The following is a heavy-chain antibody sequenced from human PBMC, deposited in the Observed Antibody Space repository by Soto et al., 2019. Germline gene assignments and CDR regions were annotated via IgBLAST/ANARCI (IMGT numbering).Heavy chain of an antibody. CDR2: ISYDGSNK. Sequence: QVQLVESGGGVVQPGRSLRLSCAASGFTFSSYGMHWVRQAPGKGLEWVALISYDGSNKYYADSVKGRFTISRDNSKNTLYLQMNSVRADDTAVYYCAKNSGYSYGFPFEYRGQGTLVTVSS. J-gene: IGHJ4*02. V-gene: IGHV3-30*18. CDR1: GFTFSSYG. D-gene: IGHD5-18*01. CDR3: AKNSGYSYGFPFEY.